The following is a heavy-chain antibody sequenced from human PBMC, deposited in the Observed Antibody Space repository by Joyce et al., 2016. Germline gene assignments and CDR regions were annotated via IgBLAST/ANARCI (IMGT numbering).Heavy chain of an antibody. D-gene: IGHD6-13*01. J-gene: IGHJ4*02. CDR3: ARALGWDSNSCHDY. V-gene: IGHV3-30*03. Sequence: QVQLVESGGGVVQPGRSLRLSCAASGFTFSNYGMHWVRQAPGKVLEGVSVISYYGSNKYYVDSVKGRFTISRDNSKNTLYLQMNSLRPEDTAVYYCARALGWDSNSCHDYWGQGTLVTVSS. CDR1: GFTFSNYG. CDR2: ISYYGSNK.